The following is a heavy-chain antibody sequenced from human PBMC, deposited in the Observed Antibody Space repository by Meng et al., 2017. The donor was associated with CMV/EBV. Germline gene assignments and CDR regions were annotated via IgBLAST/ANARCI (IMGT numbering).Heavy chain of an antibody. CDR2: IIPIFGTA. V-gene: IGHV1-69*05. D-gene: IGHD1-1*01. J-gene: IGHJ4*02. Sequence: SVKVSCKASGGTFSSYAISWVRQAPGQGHEWMGGIIPIFGTANYAQKFQGRVTITTDESTSTAYMELSSLRSEDTAVYYCARDYQLERRSDDYWGQGTLVTVSS. CDR3: ARDYQLERRSDDY. CDR1: GGTFSSYA.